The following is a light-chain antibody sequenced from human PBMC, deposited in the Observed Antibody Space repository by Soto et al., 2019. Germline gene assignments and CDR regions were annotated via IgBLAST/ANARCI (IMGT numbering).Light chain of an antibody. CDR1: QSISRS. V-gene: IGKV1-5*03. CDR2: KAS. J-gene: IGKJ1*01. CDR3: QQYSSYCT. Sequence: DIQMTQSPSTLSASVGDRVTITCRASQSISRSLAWYQQKPGKAPKLLIYKASSLESGVPSRFSGSGSGTELSITISSAEPDDFATYYCQQYSSYCTFGQGTKVEIK.